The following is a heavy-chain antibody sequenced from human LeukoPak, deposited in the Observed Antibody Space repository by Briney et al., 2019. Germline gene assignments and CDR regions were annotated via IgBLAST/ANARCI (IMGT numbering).Heavy chain of an antibody. V-gene: IGHV3-66*01. D-gene: IGHD3-10*01. Sequence: GGSLRLSCAASGFTVSSNYMSWVRQAPGKGLEWVSVIYSGGSTYYADSVKGRFTISRDNSKNTLYLQMNSLRAEDTAVYYCARDYYGSSDFDYWGQGTLVTVSS. J-gene: IGHJ4*02. CDR3: ARDYYGSSDFDY. CDR2: IYSGGST. CDR1: GFTVSSNY.